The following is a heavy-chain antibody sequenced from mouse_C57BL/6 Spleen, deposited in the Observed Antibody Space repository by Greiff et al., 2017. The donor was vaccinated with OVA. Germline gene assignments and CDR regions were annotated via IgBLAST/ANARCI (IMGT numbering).Heavy chain of an antibody. Sequence: EVQRVESGPGLVKPSQSLSLTCSVTGYSITSGYYWNWIRQFPGNKLEWMGYISYDGSNNYNPSLKNRISITRDTSKNQFFLKLNSVTTEDTATYYCARGGGIGLFAYWGQGTLVTVSA. CDR3: ARGGGIGLFAY. CDR2: ISYDGSN. V-gene: IGHV3-6*01. CDR1: GYSITSGYY. D-gene: IGHD1-1*02. J-gene: IGHJ3*01.